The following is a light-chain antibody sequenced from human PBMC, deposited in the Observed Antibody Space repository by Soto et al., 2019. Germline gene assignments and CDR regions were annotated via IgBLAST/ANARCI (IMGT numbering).Light chain of an antibody. CDR3: CSYAGSSTSVV. Sequence: QSALTQPASVSGSPGQSITISCTGTSRDVGSYNLVSWYQQHPGKAPKLMIYEGSKRPSGVSNRFSGSKSGNTASLTISGLQAEDEADYYCCSYAGSSTSVVFGGGTKRTVL. CDR1: SRDVGSYNL. CDR2: EGS. V-gene: IGLV2-23*01. J-gene: IGLJ2*01.